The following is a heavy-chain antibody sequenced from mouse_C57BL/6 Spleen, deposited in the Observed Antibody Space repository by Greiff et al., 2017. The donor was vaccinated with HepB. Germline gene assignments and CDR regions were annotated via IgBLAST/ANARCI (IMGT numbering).Heavy chain of an antibody. CDR2: SRNKANDYTT. CDR1: GFTFSDFY. CDR3: ARDAPIYYDYPYYYAMDY. Sequence: EVQGVESGGGLVQSGRSLRLSCATSGFTFSDFYMEWVRQAPGKGLEWIAASRNKANDYTTEYSASVKGRFIVSRDTSQSILYLQMNALRAEDTAIYYCARDAPIYYDYPYYYAMDYWGQGTSVTVSS. D-gene: IGHD2-4*01. J-gene: IGHJ4*01. V-gene: IGHV7-1*01.